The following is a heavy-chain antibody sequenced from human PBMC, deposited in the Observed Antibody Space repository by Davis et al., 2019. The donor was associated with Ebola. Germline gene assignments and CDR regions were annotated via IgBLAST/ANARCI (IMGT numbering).Heavy chain of an antibody. Sequence: ASVKVSCKASGYTFTSYGISWVRQAPGQGLEWMGWISAYNGNTNYEQKLQGRVTMTTDTSTNTAYMELRSLRSDDTAVYYCAREGRHDYGDIRVQRHGMDVWGQGTTVTVSS. CDR2: ISAYNGNT. CDR3: AREGRHDYGDIRVQRHGMDV. D-gene: IGHD4-17*01. CDR1: GYTFTSYG. J-gene: IGHJ6*02. V-gene: IGHV1-18*01.